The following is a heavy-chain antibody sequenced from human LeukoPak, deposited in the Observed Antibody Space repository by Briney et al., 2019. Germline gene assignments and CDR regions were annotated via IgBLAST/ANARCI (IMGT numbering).Heavy chain of an antibody. CDR2: IYYNGHT. CDR1: GDSIRSSSYY. D-gene: IGHD3-16*02. J-gene: IGHJ4*02. Sequence: PSETLSLTCTVSGDSIRSSSYYWGWIRQPPGKGLEWTGTIYYNGHTYYNPSLRSRVTISLDTSKNQFSLRLSSVTAADTAIYYCARQEAVFGGVTVVRNFDHWGQGTLVTVSS. V-gene: IGHV4-39*01. CDR3: ARQEAVFGGVTVVRNFDH.